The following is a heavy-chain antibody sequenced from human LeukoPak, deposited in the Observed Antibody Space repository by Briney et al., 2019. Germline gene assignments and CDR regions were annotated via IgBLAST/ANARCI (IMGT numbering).Heavy chain of an antibody. CDR1: GYTFTSYG. J-gene: IGHJ4*02. Sequence: GASVKVSCKASGYTFTSYGISWVRQAPGQGLEWMGWINPNSGGTNYAQKFQGRVTMTRDTSISTAYMELSRLRSDDTAVYYCARVRDDILTGYYRLDRYFDYWGQGTLVTVSS. V-gene: IGHV1-2*02. CDR2: INPNSGGT. D-gene: IGHD3-9*01. CDR3: ARVRDDILTGYYRLDRYFDY.